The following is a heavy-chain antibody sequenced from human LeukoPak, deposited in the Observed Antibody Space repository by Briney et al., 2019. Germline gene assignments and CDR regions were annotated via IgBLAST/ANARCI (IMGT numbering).Heavy chain of an antibody. CDR2: IKQDGSEK. D-gene: IGHD3-10*01. V-gene: IGHV3-7*01. Sequence: PGGSLRPSCAASEFTFSSYWMSWVRQAPGKGLEWVASIKQDGSEKYYVDSVKGRFTISRDNAKNSLHLQMNKLRAEDTALYYCARGSYGSGSYYEGNWFDSWGQGTLVTVSS. CDR3: ARGSYGSGSYYEGNWFDS. J-gene: IGHJ5*01. CDR1: EFTFSSYW.